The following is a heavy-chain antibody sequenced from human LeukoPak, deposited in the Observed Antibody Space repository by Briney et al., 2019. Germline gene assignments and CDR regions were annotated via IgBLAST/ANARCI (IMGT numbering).Heavy chain of an antibody. CDR1: GGTFSSYA. J-gene: IGHJ3*02. Sequence: SVKVSCKASGGTFSSYAISWVRQAPGQGLEWMGGIIPIFGTANYAQKFQGRVTITADESTSTAYMELSSLRSEDTAVYYCARALYNIPSYFAVVDAFDIWGQGTMVTVSS. CDR2: IIPIFGTA. CDR3: ARALYNIPSYFAVVDAFDI. D-gene: IGHD2-21*01. V-gene: IGHV1-69*01.